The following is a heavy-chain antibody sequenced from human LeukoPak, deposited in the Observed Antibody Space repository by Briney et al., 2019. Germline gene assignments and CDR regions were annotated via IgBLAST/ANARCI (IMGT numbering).Heavy chain of an antibody. J-gene: IGHJ4*02. CDR3: ARDSVIAVAARGYFDY. V-gene: IGHV1-18*01. Sequence: ASVKVSCKASGYTFTSYGISWVRQAPGQGLEWIGWISAYNGNTNYAQKLQGRVTMTTDTSTSTAYMELRSLRSDDTAVYYCARDSVIAVAARGYFDYWGQGTLVTVSS. CDR1: GYTFTSYG. CDR2: ISAYNGNT. D-gene: IGHD6-19*01.